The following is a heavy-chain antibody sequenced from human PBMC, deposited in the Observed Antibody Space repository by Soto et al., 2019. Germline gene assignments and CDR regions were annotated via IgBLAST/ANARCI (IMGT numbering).Heavy chain of an antibody. Sequence: QVQLVESGGGVVQPGRSLRLSCAASGFTFSDYAMHWVRQPPGKGLEWVAIISSDGKNTYYGDSVKGRFTISRDDSTSTLSLQMYCLRPEDTAVYFCARVHCTTELCSGLYFYYALDVWGQGTTVTVSS. CDR1: GFTFSDYA. CDR2: ISSDGKNT. J-gene: IGHJ6*02. V-gene: IGHV3-30*01. CDR3: ARVHCTTELCSGLYFYYALDV. D-gene: IGHD2-21*01.